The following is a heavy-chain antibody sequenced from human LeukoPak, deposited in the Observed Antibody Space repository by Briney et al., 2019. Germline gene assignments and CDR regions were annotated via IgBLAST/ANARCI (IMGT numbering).Heavy chain of an antibody. J-gene: IGHJ5*02. CDR1: DEVITSNNW. CDR2: IFHSGTT. V-gene: IGHV4-4*02. D-gene: IGHD1-26*01. Sequence: SETLSLTCTVSDEVITSNNWWSWVRQSPGKGLEWIGEIFHSGTTRYKASLESRVTMLLDKSKNQFSLRLNSVTAADTAVYFCARLRLSGGSFSVGWFDPXGXGIQVTVSS. CDR3: ARLRLSGGSFSVGWFDP.